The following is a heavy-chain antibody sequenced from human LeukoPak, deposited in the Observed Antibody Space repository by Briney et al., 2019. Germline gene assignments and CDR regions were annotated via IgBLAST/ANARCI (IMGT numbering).Heavy chain of an antibody. V-gene: IGHV3-53*01. CDR2: IYSGGTI. CDR3: ARDTRQQLYIDY. D-gene: IGHD6-13*01. J-gene: IGHJ4*02. CDR1: GFNVSSRY. Sequence: GGSLRLSCAASGFNVSSRYMSWVRQAPGKGLEWVSIIYSGGTIYYADSVKGRFTISRDNAKNSLYLQMNSLRDEDTAVYYCARDTRQQLYIDYWGQGTLVTVSS.